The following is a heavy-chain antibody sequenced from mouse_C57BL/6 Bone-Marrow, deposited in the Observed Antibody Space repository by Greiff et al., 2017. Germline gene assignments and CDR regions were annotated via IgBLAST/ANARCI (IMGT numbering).Heavy chain of an antibody. Sequence: QVQLQQPGAELVKPGASVKMSCKASGYTFTSYWITWVKPRPGQGLEWIGDIYPGSGSTKYNEKFKSKATLTVDTSASTAYMQLSSLTSEDSAVYYGARHEYRGRFYWYVGVWGTGTTVTVSS. J-gene: IGHJ1*03. V-gene: IGHV1-55*01. CDR1: GYTFTSYW. D-gene: IGHD5-1*01. CDR2: IYPGSGST. CDR3: ARHEYRGRFYWYVGV.